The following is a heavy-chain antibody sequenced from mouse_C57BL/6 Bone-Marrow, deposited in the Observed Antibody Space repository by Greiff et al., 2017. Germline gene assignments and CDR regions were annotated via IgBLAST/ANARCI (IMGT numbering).Heavy chain of an antibody. CDR1: GYTFTSYW. CDR2: IDPSDSYT. V-gene: IGHV1-59*01. J-gene: IGHJ2*01. Sequence: QVQLQQPGAELVRPGTSVKLSCKASGYTFTSYWMHWVKQRPGQGLEWIGVIDPSDSYTNYNQKFKGKATLTVDTSSSTAYMQLSSLTSEDSAVYYCARWFDYWGQGTTLTVSS. CDR3: ARWFDY.